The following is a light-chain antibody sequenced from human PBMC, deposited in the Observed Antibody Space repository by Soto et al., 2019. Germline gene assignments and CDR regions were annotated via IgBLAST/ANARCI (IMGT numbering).Light chain of an antibody. V-gene: IGKV1-5*01. CDR1: QSVNTW. J-gene: IGKJ1*01. CDR3: QPYNSYSGT. Sequence: DIHMTHSPSTLSASVGARVTITCRASQSVNTWLAWYQQKPGKAPKLLIYDASSLESGVPSRFSGSGSGTEVTLTISNMQPDDFATYYCQPYNSYSGTIGQGTKLDIK. CDR2: DAS.